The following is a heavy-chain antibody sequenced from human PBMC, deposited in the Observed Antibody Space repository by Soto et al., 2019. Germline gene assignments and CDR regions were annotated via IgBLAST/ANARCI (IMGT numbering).Heavy chain of an antibody. V-gene: IGHV4-34*01. Sequence: QVQLQQWGAGLLKPSETLSLTCAVYGGSFSGYYWSWIRQPPGKGREWIGEINPSGSTNYTPSLKSRVTMSGDTPKNQFSLKLTSVTAAATAVYFCARGRDGGAANWGQGTLVTVSS. D-gene: IGHD2-15*01. CDR2: INPSGST. CDR3: ARGRDGGAAN. CDR1: GGSFSGYY. J-gene: IGHJ4*02.